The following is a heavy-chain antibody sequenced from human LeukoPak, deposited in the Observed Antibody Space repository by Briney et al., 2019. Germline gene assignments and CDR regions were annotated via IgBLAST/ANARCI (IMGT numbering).Heavy chain of an antibody. CDR3: AKDHEGHYYGSGSEYYFDY. D-gene: IGHD3-10*01. Sequence: GGSLRLSCTVSGFTVSSNSWSWVRQAPGKGLEWVSFIYSGGNTHYSDSVKGRFTISRDNSKNTLYLKMNSLRAEDTAVYYCAKDHEGHYYGSGSEYYFDYWGQGTLVTVSS. CDR1: GFTVSSNS. CDR2: IYSGGNT. V-gene: IGHV3-53*05. J-gene: IGHJ4*02.